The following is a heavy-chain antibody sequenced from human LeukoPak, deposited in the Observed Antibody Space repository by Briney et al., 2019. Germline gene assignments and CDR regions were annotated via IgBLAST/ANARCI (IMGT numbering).Heavy chain of an antibody. CDR1: GGSISSYY. CDR3: AQGTAVAGTVLFAY. Sequence: SETLSLTCTVSGGSISSYYWSWIRQPPGKGLEWIGYIYYSGSTNYNPSLKSRVTISVDTSKNQFSLKLSSVTAADTAVYYCAQGTAVAGTVLFAYWGQGTLVTVSS. J-gene: IGHJ4*02. V-gene: IGHV4-59*01. D-gene: IGHD6-19*01. CDR2: IYYSGST.